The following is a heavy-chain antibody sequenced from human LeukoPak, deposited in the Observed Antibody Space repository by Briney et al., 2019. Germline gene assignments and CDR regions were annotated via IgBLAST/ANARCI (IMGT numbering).Heavy chain of an antibody. CDR3: ARSKSYSSGRTDFDW. J-gene: IGHJ4*02. V-gene: IGHV3-23*01. CDR2: ISGSGGST. Sequence: GGSLRLSCAASGFTFSSYAMSWVRQAPGKGLEWVSGISGSGGSTYYADSVKGRFTIPRENARNSLLLQMDNLRAEDTAVYYCARSKSYSSGRTDFDWWGQGTLVTVSS. D-gene: IGHD6-19*01. CDR1: GFTFSSYA.